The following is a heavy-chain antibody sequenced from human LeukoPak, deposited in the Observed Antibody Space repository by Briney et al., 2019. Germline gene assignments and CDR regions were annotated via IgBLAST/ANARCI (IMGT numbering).Heavy chain of an antibody. D-gene: IGHD6-13*01. Sequence: PSETLSLTCTVSGGSISSYYWSWIRQPPGKGLEWIGYIYYSGSTNHNPSLKSRVTISVDTSKNQFSLKLSSVTAADTAVYYCARVAAAGTMADAFDIWGQGTMVTVSS. CDR3: ARVAAAGTMADAFDI. V-gene: IGHV4-59*01. J-gene: IGHJ3*02. CDR1: GGSISSYY. CDR2: IYYSGST.